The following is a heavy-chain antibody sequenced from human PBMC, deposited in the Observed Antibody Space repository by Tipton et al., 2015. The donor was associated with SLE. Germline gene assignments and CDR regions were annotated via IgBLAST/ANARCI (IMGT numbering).Heavy chain of an antibody. J-gene: IGHJ6*03. V-gene: IGHV5-51*01. Sequence: VQLVQSGAEVRKPGESLKISCKGSGYRFSSYWIGWVRQMPGKGLEWMGTIYPDDSDARYSPTFQGKVTLSVDKSISTAYLQWSSLKASDTATYYCGRHAGGVTGFYNYMDVWGKGTTVTVSS. CDR3: GRHAGGVTGFYNYMDV. D-gene: IGHD3-16*01. CDR1: GYRFSSYW. CDR2: IYPDDSDA.